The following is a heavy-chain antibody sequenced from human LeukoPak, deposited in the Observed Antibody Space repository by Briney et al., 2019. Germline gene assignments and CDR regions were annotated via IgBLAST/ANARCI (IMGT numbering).Heavy chain of an antibody. CDR2: IKSKTDGGTT. CDR3: TTDINGLVGATESFDY. CDR1: GFTFSNAW. J-gene: IGHJ4*02. D-gene: IGHD1-26*01. Sequence: GGSLRLSCAASGFTFSNAWMSWGRQAPGKGLEWVGRIKSKTDGGTTDYAAPVKGRFTISRDDSKNTLYLQMNSLKTEDTAVYYCTTDINGLVGATESFDYWGQGTLVTVSS. V-gene: IGHV3-15*01.